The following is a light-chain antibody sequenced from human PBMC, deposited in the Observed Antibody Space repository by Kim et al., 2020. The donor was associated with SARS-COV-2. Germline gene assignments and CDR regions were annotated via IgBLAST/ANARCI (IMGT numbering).Light chain of an antibody. CDR1: QAISND. Sequence: DIQMTQSPSAMSASVGDRVTITCRASQAISNDLAWFQQKPGKVPKRLIYDVSSLQSGVPSRFSGSGSGTEFTLTISSVQPEDFATYYCLEHNPHTCNFGQGTKLEI. CDR2: DVS. V-gene: IGKV1-17*03. CDR3: LEHNPHTCN. J-gene: IGKJ2*02.